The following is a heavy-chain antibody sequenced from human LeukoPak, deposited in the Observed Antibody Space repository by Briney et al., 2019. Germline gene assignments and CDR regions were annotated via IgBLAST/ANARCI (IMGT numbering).Heavy chain of an antibody. CDR2: INYSGST. CDR1: GGSISSSSYY. J-gene: IGHJ4*02. CDR3: ARYGADCSGGSCYVAH. D-gene: IGHD2-15*01. Sequence: SETLSLTCTVSGGSISSSSYYWGWIRQPPGEWREWIGSINYSGSTYYNPSLKNPVTMSVGPSKNPFSLKLSSVTAADTAVYYCARYGADCSGGSCYVAHWGQGTLVTVS. V-gene: IGHV4-39*01.